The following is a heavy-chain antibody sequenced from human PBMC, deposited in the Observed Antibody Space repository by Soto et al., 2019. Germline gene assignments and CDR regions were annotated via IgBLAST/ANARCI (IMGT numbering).Heavy chain of an antibody. D-gene: IGHD6-6*01. CDR3: ARGSGSSLCY. Sequence: QVQLVQSGADVQKPGASVKVSCKTSGYTFTRDEITWVRQAPGQGLEWMGWVSAYNGNTNYAQKLQGRVTMTTDTSTSTAYMEMRSLRSDDTAVYYCARGSGSSLCYWGQGTMVTVSS. V-gene: IGHV1-18*01. CDR2: VSAYNGNT. J-gene: IGHJ4*02. CDR1: GYTFTRDE.